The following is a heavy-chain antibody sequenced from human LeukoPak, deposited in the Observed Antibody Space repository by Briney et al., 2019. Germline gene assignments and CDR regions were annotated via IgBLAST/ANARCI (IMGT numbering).Heavy chain of an antibody. CDR2: IFSGGGR. J-gene: IGHJ3*02. Sequence: PGGSLRLSCAASGFTVSSNYMSWVRQAPGKGLDWVSVIFSGGGRNYADSVKGRFTISRDNSKNTLCLQMNSLRAEDTAVYYCAGYYDTSGSHAFDIWGQGTMVTVSS. V-gene: IGHV3-53*01. CDR1: GFTVSSNY. D-gene: IGHD3-22*01. CDR3: AGYYDTSGSHAFDI.